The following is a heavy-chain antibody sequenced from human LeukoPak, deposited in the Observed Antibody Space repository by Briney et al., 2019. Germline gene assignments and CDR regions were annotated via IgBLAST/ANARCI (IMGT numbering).Heavy chain of an antibody. V-gene: IGHV3-30-3*01. CDR2: ISYDGSNK. J-gene: IGHJ6*02. CDR1: GFTFSSYA. Sequence: GGSLRLSCAASGFTFSSYAMRWVRQAPGKGLEWVAVISYDGSNKYYADSVKGRFTISRDNSKNTLYLQMNSLRAEDTAVYYCARGAAGYSPLPYYYYGMDVWGQGTTVTVSS. CDR3: ARGAAGYSPLPYYYYGMDV. D-gene: IGHD3-9*01.